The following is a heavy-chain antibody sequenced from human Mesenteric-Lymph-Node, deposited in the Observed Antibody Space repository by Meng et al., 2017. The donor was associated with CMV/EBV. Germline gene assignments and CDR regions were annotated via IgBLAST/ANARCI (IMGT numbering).Heavy chain of an antibody. D-gene: IGHD2-2*01. CDR1: GYTFTGYY. Sequence: ASVKVSCKVSGYTFTGYYMHWVRQAPGQGLEWMGWINPNSGGTNYAQKFQGRVTMTRDTSISTAYMELSRLRSDDAAVYYCARDKQRCSSTSCYRGGWFDPWGQGTLVTVSS. CDR3: ARDKQRCSSTSCYRGGWFDP. CDR2: INPNSGGT. V-gene: IGHV1-2*02. J-gene: IGHJ5*02.